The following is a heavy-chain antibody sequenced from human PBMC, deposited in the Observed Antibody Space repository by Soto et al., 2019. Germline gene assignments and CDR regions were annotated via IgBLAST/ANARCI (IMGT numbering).Heavy chain of an antibody. D-gene: IGHD3-3*01. CDR2: IYYSGST. J-gene: IGHJ6*02. CDR3: ARDGGLYYGMDV. Sequence: SETLSLTCTVSGGSIGSYYWNWIRQPPGKGLEWIGYIYYSGSTNYNPSLKSRVTISVDTSKNQFSLKLSSVTAADTAVYYCARDGGLYYGMDVWGQGTTVTVSS. CDR1: GGSIGSYY. V-gene: IGHV4-59*01.